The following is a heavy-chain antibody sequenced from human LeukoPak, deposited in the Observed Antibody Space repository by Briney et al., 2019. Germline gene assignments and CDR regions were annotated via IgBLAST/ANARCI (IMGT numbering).Heavy chain of an antibody. CDR1: GGSFSAYY. D-gene: IGHD3-10*01. CDR2: INHSGIT. Sequence: SETLSLTCGVYGGSFSAYYWSWIRQPPGKGLEWIGGINHSGITNYNPSLKSRVTILVDTSKNQFSLKLSSVTAADTAVYYCARPRVQGIIIRGFDYWGQGTLVTVSS. J-gene: IGHJ4*02. CDR3: ARPRVQGIIIRGFDY. V-gene: IGHV4-34*01.